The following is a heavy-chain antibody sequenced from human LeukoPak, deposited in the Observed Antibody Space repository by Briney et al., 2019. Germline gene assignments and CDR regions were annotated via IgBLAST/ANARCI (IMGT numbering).Heavy chain of an antibody. CDR3: AELGITMIGGV. D-gene: IGHD3-10*02. CDR1: GFTFITYS. J-gene: IGHJ6*04. CDR2: ISSSSSYI. Sequence: GGSLRLSCAASGFTFITYSMNWVRQAPGKGLEWVSSISSSSSYIYYADSVKGRFTISRDNAKNSLYLQMNSLRAEDTAVYYCAELGITMIGGVWGKGTTVTISS. V-gene: IGHV3-21*01.